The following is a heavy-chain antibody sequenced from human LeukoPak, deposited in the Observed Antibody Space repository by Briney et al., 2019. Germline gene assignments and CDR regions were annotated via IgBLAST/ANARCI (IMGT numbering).Heavy chain of an antibody. Sequence: GGSLRLSCATSGFTFSTYGMHWVRQAPGKGLEWVSSISSSSSYIYYADSVKGRFTISRDNAKNSLYLQMNSLRAEDTAVYYCASRAYIAAAGPVDYWGQGTLVTVSS. CDR2: ISSSSSYI. J-gene: IGHJ4*02. V-gene: IGHV3-21*01. D-gene: IGHD6-13*01. CDR3: ASRAYIAAAGPVDY. CDR1: GFTFSTYG.